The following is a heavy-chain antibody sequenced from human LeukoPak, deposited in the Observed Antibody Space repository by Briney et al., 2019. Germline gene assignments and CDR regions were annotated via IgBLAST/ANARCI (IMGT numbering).Heavy chain of an antibody. V-gene: IGHV4-4*02. CDR1: IGSISSSKW. CDR2: IYLYGTT. CDR3: ARQKWEQQGRDYYFNGLDV. D-gene: IGHD1/OR15-1a*01. J-gene: IGHJ3*01. Sequence: SETLSLTCSVSIGSISSSKWWSWVRQSPVKGLEWIGEIYLYGTTNYNPSFTSRVTMSVDRSRNQFSLKLTSVTAADTAVYYCARQKWEQQGRDYYFNGLDVWGQGTLVTVSS.